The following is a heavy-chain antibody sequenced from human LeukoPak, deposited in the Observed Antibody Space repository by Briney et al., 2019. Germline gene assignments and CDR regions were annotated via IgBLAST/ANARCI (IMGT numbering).Heavy chain of an antibody. Sequence: SETLSLTCTVSGGSISSYYWSWIRQPPGKGLEWIGYIYYSGSTNYNPSLKSRVTISVDKSKNQFSLKLSSVTAADTAVYYCARVSNWNDLVGHSWFDPWGQGTLVTVSS. V-gene: IGHV4-59*12. CDR1: GGSISSYY. D-gene: IGHD1-1*01. J-gene: IGHJ5*02. CDR2: IYYSGST. CDR3: ARVSNWNDLVGHSWFDP.